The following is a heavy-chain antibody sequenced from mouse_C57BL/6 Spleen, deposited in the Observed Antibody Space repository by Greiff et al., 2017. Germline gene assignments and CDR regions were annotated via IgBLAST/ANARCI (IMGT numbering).Heavy chain of an antibody. CDR1: GYTFTSYT. CDR3: ARWGDYDPFDY. Sequence: QVQLQQSGAELARPGASVKMSCKASGYTFTSYTMHWVKQRPGQGREWIGYINPSSGYTKYNQKFKDKATLTADTASSAAYMHLSSLTSEDSAVYYCARWGDYDPFDYWGQGTTLTVSS. J-gene: IGHJ2*01. D-gene: IGHD2-4*01. CDR2: INPSSGYT. V-gene: IGHV1-4*01.